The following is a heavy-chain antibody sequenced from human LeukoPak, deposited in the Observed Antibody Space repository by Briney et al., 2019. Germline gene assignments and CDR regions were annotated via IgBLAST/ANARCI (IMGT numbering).Heavy chain of an antibody. CDR3: AKSGYNRFDY. Sequence: GALRLSCAASGFTFRNYGMSWVRQAPGKGLEWVSAFSGSGGDTSYADSVKGRVTISRDNSKNTLYLQMNSLRAEDTAVYYCAKSGYNRFDYWGQGTLVTVSS. J-gene: IGHJ4*02. CDR2: FSGSGGDT. D-gene: IGHD5-24*01. V-gene: IGHV3-23*01. CDR1: GFTFRNYG.